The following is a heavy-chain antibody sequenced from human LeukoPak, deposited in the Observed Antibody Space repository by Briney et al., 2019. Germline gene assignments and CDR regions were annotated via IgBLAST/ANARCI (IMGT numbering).Heavy chain of an antibody. CDR1: GGSISSSSYY. CDR3: ARVDDNGSSLPYAFDI. Sequence: PSETLSLTCTVSGGSISSSSYYWGWIRQPPGKGLEWIGSIYYGGSTYYNPSLKSRVTISVDTSKNQFSLKLSSVTAADTAVYYCARVDDNGSSLPYAFDIWGQGTMVTVSS. CDR2: IYYGGST. D-gene: IGHD2-15*01. J-gene: IGHJ3*02. V-gene: IGHV4-39*07.